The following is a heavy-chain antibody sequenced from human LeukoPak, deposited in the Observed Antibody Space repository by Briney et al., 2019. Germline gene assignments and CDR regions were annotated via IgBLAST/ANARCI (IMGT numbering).Heavy chain of an antibody. Sequence: GGSLRLSCVASGFTFSSYGMSWVRQAPGKGLEWVSAISGSGGSTEYADSVKGRFTISRDNSKNTLYLQMNSLRAEDTAVYYCAKSGSVWYYFDYWGQGTLVTVSS. D-gene: IGHD6-19*01. CDR2: ISGSGGST. CDR3: AKSGSVWYYFDY. V-gene: IGHV3-23*01. CDR1: GFTFSSYG. J-gene: IGHJ4*02.